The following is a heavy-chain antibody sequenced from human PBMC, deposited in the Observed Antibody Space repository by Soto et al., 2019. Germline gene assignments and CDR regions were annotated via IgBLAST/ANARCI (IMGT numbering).Heavy chain of an antibody. CDR2: IYYSGST. CDR1: GGSISSGGYY. Sequence: PSETLSLTCTVSGGSISSGGYYWSWIRQHPGKGLEWIGYIYYSGSTYYNPSLKSRVAISVDTSKNQFSLKLSSVTAADTAVYYCARGHGVVPAAIFWFDPWGQGTLVTVSS. D-gene: IGHD2-2*01. CDR3: ARGHGVVPAAIFWFDP. V-gene: IGHV4-31*03. J-gene: IGHJ5*02.